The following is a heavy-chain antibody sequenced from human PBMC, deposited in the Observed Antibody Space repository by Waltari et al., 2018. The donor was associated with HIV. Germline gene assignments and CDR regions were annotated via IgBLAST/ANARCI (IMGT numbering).Heavy chain of an antibody. CDR1: GYTFTGYY. Sequence: QVQLVQSGAEVKKPGASVKVSCKASGYTFTGYYMHWVRQAPGQGLEWMGGINPNRGGTNYAQKFQGRVTMTRDTSISTAYMELSRLRSDDTAVYYCARGWFPLTPSGSYHYWGQGTLVTVSS. CDR2: INPNRGGT. V-gene: IGHV1-2*02. CDR3: ARGWFPLTPSGSYHY. D-gene: IGHD1-26*01. J-gene: IGHJ4*02.